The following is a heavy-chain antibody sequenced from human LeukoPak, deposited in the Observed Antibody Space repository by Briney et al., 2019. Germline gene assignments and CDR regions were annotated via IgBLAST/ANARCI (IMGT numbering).Heavy chain of an antibody. D-gene: IGHD6-13*01. Sequence: GESLKISCKGAGYSFTSYWIGWVRQMPGKGLERMGIIYLGDSDTRYSPSFQGQVTISADKSISTAYLQWSSLKASDTAMYYCAIRLAAAGISAFDIWGQGTMVTVSS. CDR3: AIRLAAAGISAFDI. CDR1: GYSFTSYW. V-gene: IGHV5-51*01. CDR2: IYLGDSDT. J-gene: IGHJ3*02.